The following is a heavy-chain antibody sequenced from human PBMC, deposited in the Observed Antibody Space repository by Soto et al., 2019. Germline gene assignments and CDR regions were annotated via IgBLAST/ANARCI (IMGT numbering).Heavy chain of an antibody. J-gene: IGHJ5*02. D-gene: IGHD6-19*01. CDR1: GGSVSSGSYY. V-gene: IGHV4-61*01. CDR3: AKDVFIAVAGPS. Sequence: SETLSLTCTVSGGSVSSGSYYWSWIRQPPGKGLEWIGYISNSGSTKYNPSLKSRVAISVDNSKNTLYLQMSSLRAEDTAVYYCAKDVFIAVAGPSWGQGTLVTVSS. CDR2: ISNSGST.